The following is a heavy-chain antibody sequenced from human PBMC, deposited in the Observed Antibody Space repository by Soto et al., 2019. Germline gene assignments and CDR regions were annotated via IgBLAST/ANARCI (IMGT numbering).Heavy chain of an antibody. D-gene: IGHD3-22*01. V-gene: IGHV1-69*02. J-gene: IGHJ4*02. Sequence: SVKVSCKASGGTFSSYTISWVRQAPGQGLEWMGRIIPILGIANYAQKFQGRVTITADKSTSTAYMELSSLRSEDTAVYYFARAKVAHYYDSSGYFYYFDYWGQGTLVTVSS. CDR2: IIPILGIA. CDR1: GGTFSSYT. CDR3: ARAKVAHYYDSSGYFYYFDY.